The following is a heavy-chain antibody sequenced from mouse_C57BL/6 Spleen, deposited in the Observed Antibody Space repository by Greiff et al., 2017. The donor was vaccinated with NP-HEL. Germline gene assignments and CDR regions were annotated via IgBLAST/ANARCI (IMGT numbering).Heavy chain of an antibody. CDR1: GYTFTSYW. Sequence: QVQLQQPGAELVKPGASVKLSCKASGYTFTSYWMHWVKQRPGRGLEWIGRIDPNSGGTKYNEQFKSKATLTVDKPSSTAYMQLSSLTSEDSAVYYCAKGVYYSNFFFDYWGQGTTLTVSS. J-gene: IGHJ2*01. V-gene: IGHV1-72*01. CDR2: IDPNSGGT. D-gene: IGHD2-5*01. CDR3: AKGVYYSNFFFDY.